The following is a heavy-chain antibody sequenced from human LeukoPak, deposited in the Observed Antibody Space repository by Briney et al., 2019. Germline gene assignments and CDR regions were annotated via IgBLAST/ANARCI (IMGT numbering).Heavy chain of an antibody. J-gene: IGHJ6*02. CDR2: IIPIFGTA. CDR3: ASSPKTHFGVVIIRRDYYYYYGMDV. CDR1: GGTFSSYA. Sequence: ASVKVSCKASGGTFSSYAISRVRQAPGQGLEWMGGIIPIFGTANYAQKFQGRVTITADESTSTAYMELSSLRSEDTAVYYCASSPKTHFGVVIIRRDYYYYYGMDVWGQGTTVTVSS. D-gene: IGHD3-3*01. V-gene: IGHV1-69*13.